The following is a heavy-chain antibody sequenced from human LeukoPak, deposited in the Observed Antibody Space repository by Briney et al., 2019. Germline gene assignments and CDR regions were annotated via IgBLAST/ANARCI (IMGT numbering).Heavy chain of an antibody. J-gene: IGHJ3*02. CDR3: ASLTTAAAYDI. CDR1: GGSFSGYY. CDR2: INHSGST. D-gene: IGHD3-22*01. Sequence: SETLSLTCAVYGGSFSGYYWSWIRQPPGKGLEWIGEINHSGSTNYNPSLKSRVTISVDTSKNQFSLKLSSVTAADTAVFYCASLTTAAAYDIWGQGTMVTVSS. V-gene: IGHV4-34*01.